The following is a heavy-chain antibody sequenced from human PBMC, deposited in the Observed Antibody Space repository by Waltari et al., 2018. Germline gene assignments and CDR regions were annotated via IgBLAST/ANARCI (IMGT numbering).Heavy chain of an antibody. V-gene: IGHV4-39*01. CDR2: VSYRGTT. CDR1: GVSITSNRHY. CDR3: ATYIGASVGTAAFDV. Sequence: QLQLQESGPRLVRPSETLSLICRVSGVSITSNRHYWAWIRQSPGQGLEWIGTVSYRGTTYISPTLKSRVSVSRDTSKNQVSLILGSVTAADRAVDYCATYIGASVGTAAFDVWGEGTMVTVSS. J-gene: IGHJ3*01. D-gene: IGHD5-12*01.